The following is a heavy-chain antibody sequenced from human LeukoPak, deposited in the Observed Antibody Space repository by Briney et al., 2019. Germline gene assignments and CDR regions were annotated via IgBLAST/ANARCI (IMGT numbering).Heavy chain of an antibody. CDR2: IQADGGNK. Sequence: PGGSLRLSCAASGFTFSSYAMSWVRQAPGKGPEWVAFIQADGGNKYYADSVKGRFTISRDNSKNTLYLQMNSLRAEDTAVYYCAKDAIWFGDLGPTHFDYWGQGTLVTVSS. CDR1: GFTFSSYA. CDR3: AKDAIWFGDLGPTHFDY. D-gene: IGHD3-10*01. J-gene: IGHJ4*02. V-gene: IGHV3-30*02.